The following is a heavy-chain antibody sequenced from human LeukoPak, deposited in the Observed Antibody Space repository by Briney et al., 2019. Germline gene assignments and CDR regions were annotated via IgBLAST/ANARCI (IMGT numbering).Heavy chain of an antibody. CDR1: DDSFSSHY. Sequence: SETLSLTCAVSDDSFSSHYWTCIRQPPGKGLEWIGYISYIGSTNYNPSLKSRVTISIDTSKDQFSLKLSSVTAADTAVYYCARDLVTVTKGFDIWGQGTMVSVSS. V-gene: IGHV4-59*11. CDR3: ARDLVTVTKGFDI. J-gene: IGHJ3*02. CDR2: ISYIGST. D-gene: IGHD4-17*01.